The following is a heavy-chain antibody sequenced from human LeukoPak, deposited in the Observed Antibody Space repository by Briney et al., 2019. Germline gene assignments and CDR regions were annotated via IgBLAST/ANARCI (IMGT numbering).Heavy chain of an antibody. D-gene: IGHD4-11*01. CDR3: ASNRGTTISDAFDI. V-gene: IGHV3-66*01. CDR2: IYSGGST. J-gene: IGHJ3*02. Sequence: GGSLRLSCAASGFTVSSNYMSWIRQAPGKGLEWVSVIYSGGSTYYADSVKGRFTISRDNSKNTPYLQMNSLRAEDTAVYYCASNRGTTISDAFDIWGHGTMVTVSS. CDR1: GFTVSSNY.